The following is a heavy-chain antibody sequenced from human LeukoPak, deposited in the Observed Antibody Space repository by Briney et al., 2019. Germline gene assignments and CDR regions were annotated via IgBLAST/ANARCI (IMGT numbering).Heavy chain of an antibody. CDR2: ISSSGSTI. CDR3: ARWDCDCGNCVGSDY. J-gene: IGHJ4*02. CDR1: GFTFSDYY. Sequence: PGGSLRLSCAASGFTFSDYYMSWIRQAPGEGLEYLSYISSSGSTIYYADSVKGRFTISRDNAKNSLYLQMNSLRAEDTAVYYCARWDCDCGNCVGSDYWGQGTLVTVSS. D-gene: IGHD4-11*01. V-gene: IGHV3-11*04.